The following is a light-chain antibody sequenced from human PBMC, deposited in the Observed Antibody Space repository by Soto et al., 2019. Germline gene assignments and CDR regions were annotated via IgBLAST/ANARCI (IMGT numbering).Light chain of an antibody. CDR3: QHTRT. Sequence: DFQMTQSPSTLPASVGDRVTITCRASQNINNWVAWYQQKPGKATKFLIYDASTLQRRVPSRFSCSGFGTEFSLSISSLRPDDFGRYDCQHTRTFGQGTKVEIK. CDR1: QNINNW. CDR2: DAS. J-gene: IGKJ1*01. V-gene: IGKV1-5*01.